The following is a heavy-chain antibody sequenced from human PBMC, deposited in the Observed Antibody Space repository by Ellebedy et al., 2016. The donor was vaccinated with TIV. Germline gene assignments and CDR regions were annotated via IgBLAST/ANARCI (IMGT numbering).Heavy chain of an antibody. J-gene: IGHJ4*02. V-gene: IGHV4-61*05. Sequence: MPSETLSLTCTVSGASITSSGNYWGWNRQPPGKGLEWIGYMSSSGNTYYNPYLKSRVTTSIDTSKNQFTLKLSFVTAADTAVYYCASTEYNDFWGYWGQGTLVTVSS. D-gene: IGHD3-3*01. CDR3: ASTEYNDFWGY. CDR1: GASITSSGNY. CDR2: MSSSGNT.